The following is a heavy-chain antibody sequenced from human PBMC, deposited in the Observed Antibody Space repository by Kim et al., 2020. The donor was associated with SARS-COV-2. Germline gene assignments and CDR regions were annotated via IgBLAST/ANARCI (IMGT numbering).Heavy chain of an antibody. CDR2: IRASGDST. CDR3: AKDRGDYTPTRFDP. Sequence: GGSLRLSCAASGFTFNNYAMSWVRQAPGKGLEWVSGIRASGDSTYYADSVKGRFTISRDNSKNTLYLQMNSLRVEDTAVYYCAKDRGDYTPTRFDPWGQGTLVTVSS. CDR1: GFTFNNYA. J-gene: IGHJ5*02. V-gene: IGHV3-23*01. D-gene: IGHD4-17*01.